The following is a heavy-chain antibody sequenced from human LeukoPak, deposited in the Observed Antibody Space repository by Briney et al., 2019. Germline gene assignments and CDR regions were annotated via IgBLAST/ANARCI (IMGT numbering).Heavy chain of an antibody. CDR3: ARDPRPDILTGYADYFDY. J-gene: IGHJ4*02. CDR2: ISGSGGST. Sequence: GGSLRLSCAASGFTFSSYAMSWVRQAPGKGLEWVSAISGSGGSTYYADSVKGRFTISRDNSKNTLYLQMNSLRAEDTAVYYCARDPRPDILTGYADYFDYWGQGTLVTVSS. D-gene: IGHD3-9*01. V-gene: IGHV3-23*01. CDR1: GFTFSSYA.